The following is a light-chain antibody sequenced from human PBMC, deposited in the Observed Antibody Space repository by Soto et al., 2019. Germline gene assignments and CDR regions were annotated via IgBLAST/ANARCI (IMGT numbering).Light chain of an antibody. CDR3: QQQGT. CDR2: AAS. Sequence: EIVLTQSPGTLSLSPGERATLSCRASRSLSSSYVVWYQQKPGQATRLLIYAASRRATGIPDRFSGSGSATEYTLTISRLEHEDFAVYYCQQQGTFGQGTKLEIK. CDR1: RSLSSSY. V-gene: IGKV3-20*01. J-gene: IGKJ2*01.